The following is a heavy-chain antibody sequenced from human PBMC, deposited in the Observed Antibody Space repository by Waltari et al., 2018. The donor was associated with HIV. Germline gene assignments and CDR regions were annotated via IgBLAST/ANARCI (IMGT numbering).Heavy chain of an antibody. D-gene: IGHD2-21*02. CDR3: AIGYCGIDCYLGMDV. Sequence: QVQLVVSGGRVSQPGRSSISAWPGLASYVTNPALQWGRQAPGKGLEWVGYISSNRRGQYADSVRGRFTISRDDSKNTLYLQMNSLKPEDTAVYSCAIGYCGIDCYLGMDVWGQGTTVSVSS. J-gene: IGHJ6*02. CDR1: ASYVTNPA. CDR2: ISSNRRGQ. V-gene: IGHV3-30*01.